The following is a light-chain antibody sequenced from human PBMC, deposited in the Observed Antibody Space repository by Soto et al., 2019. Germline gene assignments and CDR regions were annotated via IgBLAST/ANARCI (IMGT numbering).Light chain of an antibody. CDR1: ETVNYF. CDR3: QQSYSSPRT. CDR2: GRS. J-gene: IGKJ2*01. V-gene: IGKV1-39*01. Sequence: DILLTQSPSSLSASIGDTVTISCRASETVNYFLNWYQQKPGKAPKLLIYGRSTLQSGVPSRFTGSGSETDFTLTISDLQAEDFATYPCQQSYSSPRTFGQGTKLEIK.